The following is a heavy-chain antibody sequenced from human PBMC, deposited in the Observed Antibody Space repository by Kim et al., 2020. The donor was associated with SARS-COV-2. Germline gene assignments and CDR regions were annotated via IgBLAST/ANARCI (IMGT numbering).Heavy chain of an antibody. D-gene: IGHD3-10*01. CDR3: ARGRGGRSGLDR. J-gene: IGHJ5*02. Sequence: GGSLRLSCAASRFTFSTYWMGWVRQAPGKGLEWVAFIKEGGSVKHYVDSVKGRFTISRDNANTSLYLQMNSLTVDDTAVYYCARGRGGRSGLDRWGPGTLVTASS. CDR1: RFTFSTYW. V-gene: IGHV3-7*03. CDR2: IKEGGSVK.